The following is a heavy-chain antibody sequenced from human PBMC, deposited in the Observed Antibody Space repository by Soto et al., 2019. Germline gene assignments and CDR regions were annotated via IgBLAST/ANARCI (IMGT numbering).Heavy chain of an antibody. J-gene: IGHJ4*02. CDR3: ARLRSGYSGYVLADY. CDR2: INHSGST. CDR1: GGSFSGYY. Sequence: PSETLSLTCAVYGGSFSGYYWSWIRQPPGKGLEWIGEINHSGSTNYNPSLKSRVTISVDTSKNQFSLKLSSVTAADTAVYYCARLRSGYSGYVLADYWGQGTLVTSPQ. D-gene: IGHD5-12*01. V-gene: IGHV4-34*01.